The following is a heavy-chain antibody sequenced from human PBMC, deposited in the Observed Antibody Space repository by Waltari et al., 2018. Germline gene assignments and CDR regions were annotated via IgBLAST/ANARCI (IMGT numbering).Heavy chain of an antibody. CDR1: GYSISSGYY. CDR3: ARDGSRSIAARFATDY. J-gene: IGHJ4*02. V-gene: IGHV4-38-2*02. Sequence: QVQLQESGPGLVKPSETLSLTCPVSGYSISSGYYWGWIRHPPGKGLEWIGSIYHSGSTYYNPSLKSRVTISVDTSKNQFSLKLSSVTAADTAVYYCARDGSRSIAARFATDYWGQGTLVTVSS. D-gene: IGHD6-6*01. CDR2: IYHSGST.